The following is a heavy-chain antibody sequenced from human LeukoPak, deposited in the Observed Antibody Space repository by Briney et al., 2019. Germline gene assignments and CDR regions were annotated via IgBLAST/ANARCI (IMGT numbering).Heavy chain of an antibody. CDR3: ARGIRNELYSDS. J-gene: IGHJ4*02. CDR1: GYTFITYD. CDR2: MNPDSGNT. V-gene: IGHV1-8*01. Sequence: ASVKVSCKASGYTFITYDITWVRQAAGQGLEWMGWMNPDSGNTGYAQKFEGRVTMTGDTSTGTAYMELSSLRSEDTAVYYCARGIRNELYSDSWSQGTLITVSS. D-gene: IGHD3-10*01.